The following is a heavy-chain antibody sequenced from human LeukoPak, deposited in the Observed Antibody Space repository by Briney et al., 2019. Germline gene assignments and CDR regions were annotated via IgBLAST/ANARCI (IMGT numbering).Heavy chain of an antibody. V-gene: IGHV1-2*02. J-gene: IGHJ4*02. CDR3: ARGYSYGNVGY. CDR1: GYTFTGYY. Sequence: ASVKVSCKASGYTFTGYYIHWVRQAPGQGLEWMGWIDPKYADTNYAQKFQGRVTMTSDTSVSKAYMELTRLRSDDTALYYCARGYSYGNVGYWGQGTLVTVSS. D-gene: IGHD5-18*01. CDR2: IDPKYADT.